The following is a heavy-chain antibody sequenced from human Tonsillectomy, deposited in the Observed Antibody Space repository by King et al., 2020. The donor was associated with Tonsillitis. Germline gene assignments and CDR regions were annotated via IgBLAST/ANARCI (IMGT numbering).Heavy chain of an antibody. Sequence: VQLQESGPGLVKPSQTLSLTCTVSGGSISSGGYYWSWIRQHPRKGLEWIGYIYYSGSTHYNPSLKSRVTLSVDTPKNQFSLKLSSVTAADTAVYYCAREAQQWPQFDYWGQGTLVTVSS. CDR2: IYYSGST. CDR3: AREAQQWPQFDY. J-gene: IGHJ4*02. V-gene: IGHV4-31*03. CDR1: GGSISSGGYY. D-gene: IGHD6-19*01.